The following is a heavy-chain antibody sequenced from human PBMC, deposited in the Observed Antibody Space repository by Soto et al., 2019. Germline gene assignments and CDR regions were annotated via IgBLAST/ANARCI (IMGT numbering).Heavy chain of an antibody. CDR2: ISGSGGST. Sequence: EVQLLESGGGLVQPGGSLRLSCAASGFTFSSYAMSWVRQAPGKGLEWVSAISGSGGSTYYADSVKGRFTIPRDTSKNTLYLQMNSLRAEDTAVYYCAKDKEAAVAGYFDYLGQGTLVTVSS. CDR1: GFTFSSYA. CDR3: AKDKEAAVAGYFDY. J-gene: IGHJ4*02. V-gene: IGHV3-23*01. D-gene: IGHD6-19*01.